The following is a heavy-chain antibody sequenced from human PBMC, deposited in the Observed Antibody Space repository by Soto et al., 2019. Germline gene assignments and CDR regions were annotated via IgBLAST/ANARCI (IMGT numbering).Heavy chain of an antibody. CDR1: GFTFSSYA. CDR2: ISGSGAST. Sequence: EVQLLESGGGLVQPGGSLRLSCAASGFTFSSYAMSWVRQAPGKGLEWVSAISGSGASTYYADSVKGRFTISRDNSENTVYVQMNSLRAEDKDLYYCAKDARSNWNTGHYKDAFDIWGQGTMVTVSS. V-gene: IGHV3-23*01. D-gene: IGHD1-1*01. J-gene: IGHJ3*02. CDR3: AKDARSNWNTGHYKDAFDI.